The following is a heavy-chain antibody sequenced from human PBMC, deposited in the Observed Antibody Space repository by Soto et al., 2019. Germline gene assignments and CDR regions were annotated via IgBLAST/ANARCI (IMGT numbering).Heavy chain of an antibody. CDR2: IYYSGST. CDR1: GGSISSFY. D-gene: IGHD6-19*01. J-gene: IGHJ5*02. CDR3: ARQENSSGWYNWFDP. Sequence: SETLSLTCTASGGSISSFYWSWIRQPPGKGLEWIGYIYYSGSTNYNPSLKSRVTISVDTSKNQFSLKLSSVTAADTAVYYCARQENSSGWYNWFDPWGQGTLVTVSS. V-gene: IGHV4-59*08.